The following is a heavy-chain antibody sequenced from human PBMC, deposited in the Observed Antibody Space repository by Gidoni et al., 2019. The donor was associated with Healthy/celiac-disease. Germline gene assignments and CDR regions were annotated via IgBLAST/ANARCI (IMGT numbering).Heavy chain of an antibody. CDR1: GGSISSGGYY. CDR3: ARGTATYYDILTGYTANAFDI. Sequence: QVQLQESGPGLVKPSQTLSLTCTVSGGSISSGGYYWRWIRQHPGKGLEWIGYIYYSGSTYYNPSLKSRVTISVDTSKNQFSLKLSSVTAADTAVYYCARGTATYYDILTGYTANAFDIWGQGTMVTVSS. CDR2: IYYSGST. D-gene: IGHD3-9*01. V-gene: IGHV4-31*03. J-gene: IGHJ3*02.